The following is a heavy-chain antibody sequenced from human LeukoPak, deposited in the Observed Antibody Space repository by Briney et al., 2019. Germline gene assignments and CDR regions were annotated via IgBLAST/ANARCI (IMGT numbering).Heavy chain of an antibody. CDR2: MSYDGRYR. V-gene: IGHV3-30*03. D-gene: IGHD3-10*01. Sequence: GGSLRLSRTTSGFTFDFYAMHWVRQAPGKGLEWVAVMSYDGRYRYYADSAKGRSTISRDNSKRTLYLEMSSLRPEDTALYYCARSELYYGSESYYHLDYWGHGTLVTVSS. J-gene: IGHJ4*01. CDR1: GFTFDFYA. CDR3: ARSELYYGSESYYHLDY.